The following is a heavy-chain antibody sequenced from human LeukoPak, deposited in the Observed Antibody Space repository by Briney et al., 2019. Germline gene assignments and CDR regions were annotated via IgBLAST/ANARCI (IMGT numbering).Heavy chain of an antibody. V-gene: IGHV3-23*01. J-gene: IGHJ4*02. CDR1: GFTFSSYA. CDR3: AKSSGAWKFDY. CDR2: ISGSGGST. D-gene: IGHD1-1*01. Sequence: GGSLRLSCAASGFTFSSYAMSWVRQAPGKGLEWVSAISGSGGSTYYADSVKGRFTISRDNSKTTLYLQMNSLRVEDTALYYCAKSSGAWKFDYWGQGTLVTVSP.